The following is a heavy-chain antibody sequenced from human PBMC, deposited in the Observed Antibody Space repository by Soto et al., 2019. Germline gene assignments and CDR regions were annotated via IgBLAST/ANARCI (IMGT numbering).Heavy chain of an antibody. CDR3: GKVLVGATGHTDSDS. CDR1: GGSIYRSGYY. V-gene: IGHV4-39*01. CDR2: IDYNGVT. D-gene: IGHD2-15*01. Sequence: SDTLALPCTVSGGSIYRSGYYWGWIRQPPGRGLEWIGNIDYNGVTYSNPSLKSRVTIYRDTSKNQFSLKLTSVTAADTALYYCGKVLVGATGHTDSDSWGPGTLVTVSS. J-gene: IGHJ4*02.